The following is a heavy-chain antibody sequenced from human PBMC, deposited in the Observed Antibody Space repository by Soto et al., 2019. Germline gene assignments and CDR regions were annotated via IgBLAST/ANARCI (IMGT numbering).Heavy chain of an antibody. Sequence: QVQLVESGGGVVQPGRSVRLSCAASGFPFSSYGMHWVRQAPGKGLEWVAVISYDGSNKYYADSVKGRFTISRDNSKNTMHLQMNRLRAEDTAVYYCAKEVGGIVGPRELGYWGQGALVTVSS. V-gene: IGHV3-30*18. CDR1: GFPFSSYG. CDR3: AKEVGGIVGPRELGY. CDR2: ISYDGSNK. D-gene: IGHD1-26*01. J-gene: IGHJ4*02.